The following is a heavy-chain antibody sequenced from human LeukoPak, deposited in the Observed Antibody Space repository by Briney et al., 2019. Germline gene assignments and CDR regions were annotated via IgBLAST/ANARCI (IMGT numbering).Heavy chain of an antibody. J-gene: IGHJ6*02. V-gene: IGHV1-69*01. Sequence: GSSVNVSCKASGGTFSSYAISWVRQAPGQGLEWMGGIIPIFGTANYAQKFQGRVTITADESTSTAYMELSSLRSEDTAVYYCARGGGIDYYYYYGMDVWGQGTTVTVSS. CDR1: GGTFSSYA. CDR2: IIPIFGTA. D-gene: IGHD2-21*01. CDR3: ARGGGIDYYYYYGMDV.